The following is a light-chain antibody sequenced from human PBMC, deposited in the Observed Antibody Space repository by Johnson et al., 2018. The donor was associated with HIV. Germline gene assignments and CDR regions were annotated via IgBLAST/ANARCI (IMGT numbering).Light chain of an antibody. CDR3: GTWDSRLSTGCV. V-gene: IGLV1-51*01. CDR1: SSNIGNNY. Sequence: QSVLTQPPSVSAAPGQKVTISCSGSSSNIGNNYVSWYQQLPGTAPKLLIYYNNKRPSGIPDRFSGSKSGTSATLGITGLQTGDEADYYCGTWDSRLSTGCVFGTGTKVTVL. CDR2: YNN. J-gene: IGLJ1*01.